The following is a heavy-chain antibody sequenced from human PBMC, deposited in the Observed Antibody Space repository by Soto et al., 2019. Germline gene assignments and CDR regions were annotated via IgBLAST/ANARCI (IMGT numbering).Heavy chain of an antibody. CDR2: IYSGGST. D-gene: IGHD3-10*01. CDR1: GFTVSSNY. CDR3: ARATYYYGSGSYPDAFDI. V-gene: IGHV3-53*04. Sequence: EVQLVESGGGLVQPGGSLRLSCAASGFTVSSNYMSWVRQAPGKGLEWVSVIYSGGSTYYADSVKGRFTISRHNSKNTQXLQMNSLGAEDTAVYYCARATYYYGSGSYPDAFDIWGQGTMVTVSS. J-gene: IGHJ3*02.